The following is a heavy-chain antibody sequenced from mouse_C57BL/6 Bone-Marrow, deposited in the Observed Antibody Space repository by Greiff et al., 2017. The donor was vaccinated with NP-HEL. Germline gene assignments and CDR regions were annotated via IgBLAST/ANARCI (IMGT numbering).Heavy chain of an antibody. Sequence: QVQLQQSGAELVRPGTSVKVSCKASGYAFTNYLIEWVKQRPGQGLEWIGVINPGSGGTNYTEKFKGKATLTADKSSSTAYMQLSSLTSEDSAVYFCAREGGPIYDGYYVGFAYWGQGTLVTVSA. CDR2: INPGSGGT. J-gene: IGHJ3*01. CDR1: GYAFTNYL. D-gene: IGHD2-3*01. V-gene: IGHV1-54*01. CDR3: AREGGPIYDGYYVGFAY.